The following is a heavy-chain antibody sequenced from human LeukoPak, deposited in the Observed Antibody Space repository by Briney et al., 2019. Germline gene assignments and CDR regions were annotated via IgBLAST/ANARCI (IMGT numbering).Heavy chain of an antibody. CDR2: IRYDGSNK. CDR3: AKEFDYDDSPFDY. V-gene: IGHV3-30*02. D-gene: IGHD4-17*01. CDR1: GFTFSSYG. J-gene: IGHJ4*02. Sequence: GGSLRLSCAASGFTFSSYGMHWVRQAPGKGLEWVAFIRYDGSNKYYADSVKGRFTISRDNSKNTLYLQMNSLRAEDTAVYYCAKEFDYDDSPFDYWGQGTLVTVSS.